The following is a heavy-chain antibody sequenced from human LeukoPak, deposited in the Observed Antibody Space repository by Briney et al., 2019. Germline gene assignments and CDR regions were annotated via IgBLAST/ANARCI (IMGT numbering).Heavy chain of an antibody. Sequence: ASVKVSCKASGYTFTSYAMHWVRQAPGQRLEWMGWINVGNGNTKYSQKFQGRVTITRDTSASTAYMELSSLRSEDTAVYYCARDHYSSSSWFDPWGQGTLVTVSS. CDR1: GYTFTSYA. D-gene: IGHD6-6*01. J-gene: IGHJ5*02. V-gene: IGHV1-3*01. CDR2: INVGNGNT. CDR3: ARDHYSSSSWFDP.